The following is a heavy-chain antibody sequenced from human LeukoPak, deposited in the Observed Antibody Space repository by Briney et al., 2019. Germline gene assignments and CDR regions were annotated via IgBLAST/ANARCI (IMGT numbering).Heavy chain of an antibody. J-gene: IGHJ4*02. D-gene: IGHD1-14*01. CDR1: GLTFSTSG. CDR3: ATETNGRHYDY. V-gene: IGHV3-21*06. CDR2: IGPTGSDR. Sequence: GGSLRLSCTASGLTFSTSGFNWVRRAPGKGLEWVASIGPTGSDRYHVDSIKGRFTISRDNANNFLYLQMNSLRAEDTAVYYCATETNGRHYDYWGQGTLLTVSS.